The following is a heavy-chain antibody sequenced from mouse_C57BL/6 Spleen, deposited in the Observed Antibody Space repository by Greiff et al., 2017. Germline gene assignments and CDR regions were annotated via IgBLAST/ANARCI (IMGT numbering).Heavy chain of an antibody. D-gene: IGHD2-14*01. CDR2: IDPSESYT. CDR3: ARGIGYFDY. V-gene: IGHV1-50*01. CDR1: GYTFTSYW. Sequence: VQLQQPGAELVKPGASVKLSCKASGYTFTSYWMQWVKQRPGQGLEWIGEIDPSESYTNYNQKFKGKATLTVDTSSSTAYMQLSSLTSEDSAVYYCARGIGYFDYWGQGTTLTVSS. J-gene: IGHJ2*01.